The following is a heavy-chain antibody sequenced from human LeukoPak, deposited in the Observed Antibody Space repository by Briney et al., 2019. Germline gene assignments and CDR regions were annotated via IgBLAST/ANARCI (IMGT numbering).Heavy chain of an antibody. J-gene: IGHJ6*03. D-gene: IGHD4-17*01. CDR1: GFTFSSYA. V-gene: IGHV3-23*01. CDR2: ISGSGGST. Sequence: PGGSLRLSCAASGFTFSSYAMSWVRQAPGKGLEWVSAISGSGGSTYYADSAKGRFTISRDNSTNTPYLQMNSLRAEDTAVYYFAKELKTVTIGRLMDVWGKGTTVTVSS. CDR3: AKELKTVTIGRLMDV.